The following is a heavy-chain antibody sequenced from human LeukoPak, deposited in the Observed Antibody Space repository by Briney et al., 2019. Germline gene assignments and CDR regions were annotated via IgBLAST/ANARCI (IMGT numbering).Heavy chain of an antibody. CDR1: GFTFSNYW. CDR3: ARTLRFFRFLDV. V-gene: IGHV3-7*03. Sequence: GGSLRLSCAASGFTFSNYWMGWVRQAPEKGLEWVANIKPDGSETYSVDSVKGRFTISRDNAKNSLYLQMNSLRAEDTAVYYCARTLRFFRFLDVWGQGTTVTVSS. D-gene: IGHD3-3*01. J-gene: IGHJ6*02. CDR2: IKPDGSET.